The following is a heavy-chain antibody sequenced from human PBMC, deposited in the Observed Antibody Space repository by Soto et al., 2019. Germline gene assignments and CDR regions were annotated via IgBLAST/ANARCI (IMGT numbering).Heavy chain of an antibody. Sequence: QVQLQQWGAGLLKPSETLSLTCAVYGGSFSGYYWSWIRQPPGKGLEWIGEINQSGNTNYNPSLKSRVTIAVDTSKNQFSLKLSSVTAADTAVYYCARGPSIAAARMDVWGQGTTVTVSS. V-gene: IGHV4-34*01. D-gene: IGHD6-13*01. J-gene: IGHJ6*02. CDR3: ARGPSIAAARMDV. CDR2: INQSGNT. CDR1: GGSFSGYY.